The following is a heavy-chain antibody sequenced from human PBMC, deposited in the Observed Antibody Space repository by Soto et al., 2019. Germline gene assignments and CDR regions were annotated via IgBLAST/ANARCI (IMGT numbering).Heavy chain of an antibody. Sequence: PGGSLRLSCAASGFTFSTYWMHWVRQAPGKGLVWVSRINGDGSSTSSADSVKGRFTIFRDNAKNTLYLQMNSLRAEDTAVYYCARGSGYYYEWFDPWGQGTLVTVSS. V-gene: IGHV3-74*01. CDR2: INGDGSST. CDR3: ARGSGYYYEWFDP. J-gene: IGHJ5*02. D-gene: IGHD3-22*01. CDR1: GFTFSTYW.